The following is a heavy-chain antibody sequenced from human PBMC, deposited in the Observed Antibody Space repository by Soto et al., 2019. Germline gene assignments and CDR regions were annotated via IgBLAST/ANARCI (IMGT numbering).Heavy chain of an antibody. CDR3: VRKYPGTRPFDY. V-gene: IGHV3-23*01. J-gene: IGHJ4*01. Sequence: GGSLRLSCAASGLTFNSYAMNWVRQAPGKGLAWVSAIGTDGNTYYANSVKGRFTISRDNSRTTLYLQMNSLRVGDTALYYCVRKYPGTRPFDYWGQGTLVTVSS. CDR1: GLTFNSYA. CDR2: IGTDGNT. D-gene: IGHD2-2*01.